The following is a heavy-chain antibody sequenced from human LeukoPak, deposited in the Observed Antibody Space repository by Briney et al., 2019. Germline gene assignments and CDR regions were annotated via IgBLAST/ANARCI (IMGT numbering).Heavy chain of an antibody. D-gene: IGHD3-3*01. V-gene: IGHV1-2*06. CDR3: ARVGGDYDFWSRSDAFDI. J-gene: IGHJ3*02. Sequence: ASVNVSCTASGYTFTGYYMHWVRQAPGQGLEWMGRINPNSGGTNYAQKFQGRITMTRDTSISTAYMELSRLRSDDTAVYYCARVGGDYDFWSRSDAFDIWGQGTMVTVSS. CDR1: GYTFTGYY. CDR2: INPNSGGT.